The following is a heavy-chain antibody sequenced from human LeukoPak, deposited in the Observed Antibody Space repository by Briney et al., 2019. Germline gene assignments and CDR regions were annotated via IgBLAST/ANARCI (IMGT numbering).Heavy chain of an antibody. CDR2: ISAYNGNT. V-gene: IGHV1-18*01. CDR1: GYTFTSYG. Sequence: ASVKVSCKASGYTFTSYGISWVRQAPGQGLEWMGWISAYNGNTNYAQKPQGRVTMTTDTSTSTAYMELRSLRSDDTAVYYCARDRAGFNCSSTSCYLMSWFDPWGQGTLVTVSS. J-gene: IGHJ5*02. D-gene: IGHD2-2*01. CDR3: ARDRAGFNCSSTSCYLMSWFDP.